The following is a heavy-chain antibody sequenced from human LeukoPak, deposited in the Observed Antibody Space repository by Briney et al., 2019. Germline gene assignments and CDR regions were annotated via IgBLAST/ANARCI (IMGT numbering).Heavy chain of an antibody. Sequence: SVKVSCKASGGTFSSYTISWVRQAPGQGLEWMGGIIPIFGTANYAQKFQGRVTITADKSTSTAYMELSSLRSEDTAVYYCARSGVGSDLNGRTDWLLHYFDYWGQGTLVTVSS. V-gene: IGHV1-69*06. D-gene: IGHD3-9*01. CDR2: IIPIFGTA. CDR3: ARSGVGSDLNGRTDWLLHYFDY. CDR1: GGTFSSYT. J-gene: IGHJ4*02.